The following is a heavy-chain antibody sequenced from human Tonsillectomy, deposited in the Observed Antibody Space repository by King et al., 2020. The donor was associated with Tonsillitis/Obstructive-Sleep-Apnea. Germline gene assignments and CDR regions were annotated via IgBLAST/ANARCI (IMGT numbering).Heavy chain of an antibody. D-gene: IGHD3-10*01. J-gene: IGHJ5*02. CDR1: GFTFSSYS. V-gene: IGHV3-21*01. CDR3: AKTLGPGSNWFDP. CDR2: ISGNSYHI. Sequence: VQLVESGGGLVKPGGSLRLSCAGSGFTFSSYSMHWVRQAPGKGLEWVSSISGNSYHIFYADSVRGRFNISRDNAENSLYLEMNNLRAEDTAVYYCAKTLGPGSNWFDPWGQGTLVTVSS.